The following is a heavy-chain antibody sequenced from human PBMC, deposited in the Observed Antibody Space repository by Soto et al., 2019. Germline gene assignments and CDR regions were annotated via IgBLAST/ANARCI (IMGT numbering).Heavy chain of an antibody. CDR2: ISGSGGST. CDR1: GFTFSSYA. D-gene: IGHD6-6*01. V-gene: IGHV3-23*01. CDR3: AKSGVNIAARLKAYYFDY. Sequence: EVQLLESGGGLVQPGGSLRLSCAASGFTFSSYAMSWVRQAPGKGLEWVSAISGSGGSTYYADSVKGRFTISRDNSKNTLYLQMNSLRAEDTAVYYCAKSGVNIAARLKAYYFDYWGQGTLVTVSS. J-gene: IGHJ4*02.